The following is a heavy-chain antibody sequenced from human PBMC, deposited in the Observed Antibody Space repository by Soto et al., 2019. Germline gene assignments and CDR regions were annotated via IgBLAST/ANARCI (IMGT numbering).Heavy chain of an antibody. Sequence: PGESLKISCKASGYSFSNYWIGWVRQMPGKGLEWMGIIYPDDSDTRYSPSFQGQVTISADKSITTAYLQWSSLKASGTAMYYCARPRGYDISRSLRYYDYWGQGTLVTVSS. CDR3: ARPRGYDISRSLRYYDY. J-gene: IGHJ4*02. CDR1: GYSFSNYW. D-gene: IGHD3-22*01. CDR2: IYPDDSDT. V-gene: IGHV5-51*01.